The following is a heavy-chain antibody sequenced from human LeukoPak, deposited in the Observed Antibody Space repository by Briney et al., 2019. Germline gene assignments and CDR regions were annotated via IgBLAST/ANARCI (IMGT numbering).Heavy chain of an antibody. CDR3: ARAGGSTVSHSDY. CDR2: ISGSGGST. J-gene: IGHJ4*02. D-gene: IGHD4-17*01. V-gene: IGHV3-23*01. CDR1: GFTFSSYA. Sequence: GGSLRLSCAASGFTFSSYAMSWVRQAPGKGLEWVSAISGSGGSTYYADSVKGRFTISRDNSKNTLYRQMNSLRAEDTAVYYCARAGGSTVSHSDYWGQGTLVTVSS.